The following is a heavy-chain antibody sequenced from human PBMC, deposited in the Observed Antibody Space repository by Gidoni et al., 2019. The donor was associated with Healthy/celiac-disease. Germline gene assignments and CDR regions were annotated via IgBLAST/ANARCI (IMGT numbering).Heavy chain of an antibody. CDR1: GGSFSGYY. Sequence: QVQLQQWGAGLLKPSETLSLTCAVYGGSFSGYYWSWIRQPPGKGLEWIGEINHSGSTNYNPSLKSRVTISVDTSKNQFSLKLSSVTAADTAVYYCARDGRYCSSTSCYAGRRPPYYFDYWGQGTLVTVSS. J-gene: IGHJ4*02. CDR2: INHSGST. CDR3: ARDGRYCSSTSCYAGRRPPYYFDY. D-gene: IGHD2-2*01. V-gene: IGHV4-34*01.